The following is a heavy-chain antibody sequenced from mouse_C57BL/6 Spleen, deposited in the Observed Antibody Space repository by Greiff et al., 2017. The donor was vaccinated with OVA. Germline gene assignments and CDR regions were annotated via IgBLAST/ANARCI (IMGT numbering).Heavy chain of an antibody. J-gene: IGHJ3*01. Sequence: QVQLQQPGTELVKPGASVKLSCKASGYTFTSYWMHWVKQRPGQGLEWLGHINPSNGGTNYNEKFKSKATLTVDKSSSTAYMQLSSLTSEDSAVYYSARLGDGYYPCAYWGQGTLVTVSA. V-gene: IGHV1-53*01. CDR1: GYTFTSYW. CDR3: ARLGDGYYPCAY. CDR2: INPSNGGT. D-gene: IGHD2-3*01.